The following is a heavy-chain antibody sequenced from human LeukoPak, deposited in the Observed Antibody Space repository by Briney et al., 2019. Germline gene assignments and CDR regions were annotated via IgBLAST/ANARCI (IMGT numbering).Heavy chain of an antibody. V-gene: IGHV3-23*01. Sequence: GGSLRLSCAASGFTFSSYAMSWVRQAPGKGLEWVSTITKSGDQTHYADSVRGLFTISRDIFKNTLYLQMNSLRAEDTAVYHCVKSAGKDGYRDVFDIWGQGTVVTVSS. CDR3: VKSAGKDGYRDVFDI. D-gene: IGHD5-24*01. CDR2: ITKSGDQT. CDR1: GFTFSSYA. J-gene: IGHJ3*02.